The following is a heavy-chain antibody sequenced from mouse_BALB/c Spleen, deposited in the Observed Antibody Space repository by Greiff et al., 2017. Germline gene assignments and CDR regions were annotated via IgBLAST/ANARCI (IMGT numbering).Heavy chain of an antibody. CDR3: ARSGYYGNSYYFDY. CDR2: ISYSGST. V-gene: IGHV3-2*02. CDR1: GYSITSDYA. J-gene: IGHJ2*01. D-gene: IGHD2-1*01. Sequence: VQLKQSGPGLVKPSQSLSLTCTVTGYSITSDYAWNWIRQFPGNKLEWMGYISYSGSTSYNPSLKSRISITRDTSKNQFFLQLNSVTTEDTATYYCARSGYYGNSYYFDYWGQGTTLTVSS.